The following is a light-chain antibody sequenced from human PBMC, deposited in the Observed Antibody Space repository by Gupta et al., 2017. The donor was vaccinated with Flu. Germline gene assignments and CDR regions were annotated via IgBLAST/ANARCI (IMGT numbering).Light chain of an antibody. J-gene: IGLJ3*02. CDR2: EVS. CDR1: NSVIRTYNY. CDR3: GSYTSNSTRV. V-gene: IGLV2-14*01. Sequence: TLSCTGTNSVIRTYNYVSGHQHHPGTPPKLMIFEVSKRPAGFSSRFSGSKSGNTASLTISGRQAEDEADYYCGSYTSNSTRVFGGGTKVTVL.